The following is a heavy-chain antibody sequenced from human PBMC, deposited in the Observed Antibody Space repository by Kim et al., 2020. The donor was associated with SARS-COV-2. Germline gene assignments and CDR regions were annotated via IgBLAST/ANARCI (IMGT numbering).Heavy chain of an antibody. D-gene: IGHD3-10*01. CDR1: GFSFSDYG. Sequence: GGSLRLSCAASGFSFSDYGMSWVRQAPGKGLEWVSVIRGSGGESFYTPSVRGRLTISRDNSKNTVFLQMNSLTAEDTAVYYCVKAYGDAGPSTWFEPWGQRSLATVPA. CDR3: VKAYGDAGPSTWFEP. J-gene: IGHJ5*02. CDR2: IRGSGGES. V-gene: IGHV3-23*01.